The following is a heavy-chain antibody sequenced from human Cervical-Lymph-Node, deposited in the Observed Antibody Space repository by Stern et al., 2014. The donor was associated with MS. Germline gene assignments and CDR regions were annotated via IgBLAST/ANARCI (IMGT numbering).Heavy chain of an antibody. Sequence: QVQLQESGPGLVKPSQTLSLTCTVSGGSINTGGYYWTWVRQHPEKGLEWIGNLYYSGGTYYPPSPKHRLPISLDTSKNQFSLRLSSVTAADTAVYYCATGRPLWLDNWGQGTLVTVSS. V-gene: IGHV4-31*03. CDR2: LYYSGGT. CDR3: ATGRPLWLDN. J-gene: IGHJ4*02. CDR1: GGSINTGGYY. D-gene: IGHD3-10*01.